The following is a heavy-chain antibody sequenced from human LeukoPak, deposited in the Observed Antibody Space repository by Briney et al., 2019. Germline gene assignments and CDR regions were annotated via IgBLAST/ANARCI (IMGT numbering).Heavy chain of an antibody. CDR1: GGSISSSSYY. CDR2: IYYSGST. CDR3: AITPAGIYSYGPYYFAY. Sequence: SETLSLTCTVSGGSISSSSYYWSWMRQPPGKGLEGGGYIYYSGSTNYNTSLKSRVTISVDTSKNQFSLKLSSVTAAATAVYYCAITPAGIYSYGPYYFAYWGQGTLVTVSS. J-gene: IGHJ4*02. V-gene: IGHV4-61*01. D-gene: IGHD5-18*01.